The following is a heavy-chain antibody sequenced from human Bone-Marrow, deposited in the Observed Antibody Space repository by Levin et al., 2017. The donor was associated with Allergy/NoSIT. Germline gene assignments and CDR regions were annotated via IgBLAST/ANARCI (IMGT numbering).Heavy chain of an antibody. CDR3: ARVTTGIRQGAGYGMDV. D-gene: IGHD1-1*01. CDR1: GYTFTGYY. CDR2: INPNSGGT. J-gene: IGHJ6*02. Sequence: ASVKVSCKASGYTFTGYYMHWVRQAPGQGLEWMGRINPNSGGTNYAQKFQGRVTMTRDTSISTAYMELSRLRSDDTAVYYCARVTTGIRQGAGYGMDVWGQGTTVTVSS. V-gene: IGHV1-2*06.